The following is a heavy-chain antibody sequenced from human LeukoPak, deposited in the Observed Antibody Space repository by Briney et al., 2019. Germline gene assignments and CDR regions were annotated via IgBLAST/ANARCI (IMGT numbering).Heavy chain of an antibody. CDR2: SDK. J-gene: IGHJ4*02. Sequence: GGSLRLSCAASGFTFNSYAMHWVRQAPGKGLEWVAGSDKYYADSVKGRFTISRDISKNTLYLQMNSLRAEDTAVYYCARGRPHGNDYWGQGTLVTVSS. CDR3: ARGRPHGNDY. V-gene: IGHV3-30*04. D-gene: IGHD4-23*01. CDR1: GFTFNSYA.